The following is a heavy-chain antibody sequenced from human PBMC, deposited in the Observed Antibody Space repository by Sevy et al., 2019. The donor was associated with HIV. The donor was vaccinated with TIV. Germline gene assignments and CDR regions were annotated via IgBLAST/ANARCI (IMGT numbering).Heavy chain of an antibody. CDR3: AKELADCGGDCYSGWFDP. CDR2: ISGSGGST. V-gene: IGHV3-23*01. CDR1: GFTFSSYA. D-gene: IGHD2-21*02. J-gene: IGHJ5*02. Sequence: GGSLRLSCAASGFTFSSYAMSWVRQAPGKGLEWVSAISGSGGSTYYADSVKGRFTISRDNSKNTLYLQMNSLRAEDTAIYYCAKELADCGGDCYSGWFDPWGQGTLVTVSS.